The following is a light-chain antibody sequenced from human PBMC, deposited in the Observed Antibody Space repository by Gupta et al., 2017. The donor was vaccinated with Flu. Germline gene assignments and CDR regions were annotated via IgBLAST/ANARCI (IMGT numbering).Light chain of an antibody. Sequence: SPSTLSASIGDRVTITCRASQSISSWLAWYQQKPGKAPRLLIYKASSLQSGVPSRFSGSGSGTEFTLTISSLQPDDFATYYCQQYDSYSTFGQGTKVEIK. J-gene: IGKJ1*01. V-gene: IGKV1-5*03. CDR2: KAS. CDR3: QQYDSYST. CDR1: QSISSW.